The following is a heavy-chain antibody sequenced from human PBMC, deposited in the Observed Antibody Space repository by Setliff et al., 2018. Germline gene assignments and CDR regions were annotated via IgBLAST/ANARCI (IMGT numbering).Heavy chain of an antibody. CDR1: GYSISSGYY. V-gene: IGHV4-38-2*01. CDR2: XXXXXXT. Sequence: PSETLSLTCAVSGYSISSGYYWGWIRQPPGXXXXXXXXXXXXXXTYYXXSLKSRVTTLVDTSKNHFSLKLSSVTAADTAVYYCARQTGEQLVDYWGQGTLVTVSS. D-gene: IGHD6-6*01. J-gene: IGHJ4*02. CDR3: ARQTGEQLVDY.